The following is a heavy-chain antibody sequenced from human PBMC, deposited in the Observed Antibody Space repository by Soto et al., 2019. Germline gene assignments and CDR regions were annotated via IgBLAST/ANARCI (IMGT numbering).Heavy chain of an antibody. CDR1: GGSISSGDYY. CDR2: IYYSGST. CDR3: ARVVGYYDSSGYYYQNNYFDH. D-gene: IGHD3-22*01. V-gene: IGHV4-30-4*01. Sequence: PSETLSLTCTVSGGSISSGDYYWSWIRQPPGKGLEWIGYIYYSGSTYYNPSLKSRVTISVDTSKNQFSLKLSSVTAADTAVYYCARVVGYYDSSGYYYQNNYFDHWGQGTLVTVSS. J-gene: IGHJ4*02.